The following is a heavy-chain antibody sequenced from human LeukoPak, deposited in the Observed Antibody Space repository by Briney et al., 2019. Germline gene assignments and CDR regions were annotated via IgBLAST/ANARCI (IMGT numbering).Heavy chain of an antibody. Sequence: SETLSLTCGVSGYSTSSDYYYWVWIRQSPGTGLEWIGSISHSGSTYYNPSLRSRVTISVDTSKSRFSLTVRSMTAADTAMYYCARASGVKYPNWFDPWGQGILVTVSS. V-gene: IGHV4-38-2*01. CDR3: ARASGVKYPNWFDP. CDR2: ISHSGST. J-gene: IGHJ5*02. D-gene: IGHD2-2*01. CDR1: GYSTSSDYYY.